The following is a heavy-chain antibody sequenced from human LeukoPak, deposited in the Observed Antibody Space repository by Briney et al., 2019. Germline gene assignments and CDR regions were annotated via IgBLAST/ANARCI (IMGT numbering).Heavy chain of an antibody. CDR3: ARDWGYFQH. D-gene: IGHD3-16*01. CDR1: GFTFSNYW. V-gene: IGHV3-7*01. J-gene: IGHJ1*01. CDR2: IKQDGSEK. Sequence: PGGSLRLSCAASGFTFSNYWMNWVRQAPGKGLEWVANIKQDGSEKYYVDSVKGRFTISRDNAKNSLYLQMNSLRAEDTAVYYCARDWGYFQHWGQGTLVTVSS.